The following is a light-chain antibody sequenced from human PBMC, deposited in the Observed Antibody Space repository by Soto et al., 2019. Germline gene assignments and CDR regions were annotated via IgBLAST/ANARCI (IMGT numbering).Light chain of an antibody. CDR1: QSISSW. CDR2: KAS. CDR3: QQYNSYSPWK. V-gene: IGKV1-5*03. Sequence: DIQMTQSPSTLSASVGDRVTITCRASQSISSWLAWYQQKPGKAPKLLIYKASSLESGVLSRFSGSGSGTEFTLTISSLQPDDFATYYCQQYNSYSPWKFGQGTTVEIK. J-gene: IGKJ1*01.